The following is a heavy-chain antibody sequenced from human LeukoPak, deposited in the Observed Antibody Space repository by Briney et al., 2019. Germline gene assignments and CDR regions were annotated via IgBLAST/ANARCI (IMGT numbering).Heavy chain of an antibody. CDR1: GGTFSSYA. D-gene: IGHD3-22*01. J-gene: IGHJ3*02. Sequence: GASVKVSCKASGGTFSSYAISWVRQAPGQGLEWMGGIIPIFGTANYAQKFQGRVTITADESTSTAYMELSSLRSEDTAVYYCARGSYDSSGYYFDAFDIWGQGTMVTVSS. CDR3: ARGSYDSSGYYFDAFDI. CDR2: IIPIFGTA. V-gene: IGHV1-69*13.